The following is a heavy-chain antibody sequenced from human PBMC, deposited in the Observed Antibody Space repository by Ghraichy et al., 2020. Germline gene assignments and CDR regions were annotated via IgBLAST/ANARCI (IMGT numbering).Heavy chain of an antibody. Sequence: SETLSLTCTVSGGSISSSSYYWGWIRQPPGKGLEWIGSIYYSGSTYYNPSLKSRVTISVDTSKNQFSLKLSSVTAADTAVYYCARAGSSGWYGWRGEYNWFDPWGQGTLVTVSS. J-gene: IGHJ5*02. CDR1: GGSISSSSYY. D-gene: IGHD6-19*01. V-gene: IGHV4-39*01. CDR3: ARAGSSGWYGWRGEYNWFDP. CDR2: IYYSGST.